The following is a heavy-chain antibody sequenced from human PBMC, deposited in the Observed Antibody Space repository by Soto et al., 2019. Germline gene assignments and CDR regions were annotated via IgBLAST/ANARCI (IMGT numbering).Heavy chain of an antibody. CDR3: ANPSGYYFGLGSHDEASDM. CDR2: ISKDGSKK. CDR1: GFMFSGFG. Sequence: QVQLVESGGGVVQPGRSLRLSCAASGFMFSGFGMHWVRQAPGKGLQWVAGISKDGSKKHYADSVKGRFTIARDNSKKPLYLQMNSLRAEDTAVYYCANPSGYYFGLGSHDEASDMWGQGTGVTVFS. V-gene: IGHV3-30*18. J-gene: IGHJ3*02. D-gene: IGHD3-10*01.